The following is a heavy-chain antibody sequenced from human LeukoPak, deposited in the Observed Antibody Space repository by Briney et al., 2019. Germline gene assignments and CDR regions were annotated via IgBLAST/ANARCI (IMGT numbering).Heavy chain of an antibody. CDR2: ISYSGTT. D-gene: IGHD4-17*01. V-gene: IGHV4-59*01. Sequence: SETLSLTCTVSGGPISSYYWSWIRLSPGKGLEWIGYISYSGTTNYNPSLKSRVTISVNTSKNQFSLKLSSVTAADTAVYYCARSGALDIWGQGTMVTVSS. CDR3: ARSGALDI. J-gene: IGHJ3*02. CDR1: GGPISSYY.